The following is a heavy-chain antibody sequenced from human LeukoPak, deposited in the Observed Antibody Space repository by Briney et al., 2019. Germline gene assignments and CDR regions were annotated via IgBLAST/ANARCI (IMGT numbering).Heavy chain of an antibody. Sequence: GGSLRLSCVASGFTFNNYWMSWVRQAPGKGLEWVSYIYGGGSTSYVDSVKGRFTISRDNSKNTLYLQMNNLKVEDTAVYYCARDGRLGELSMFDYWGQGTLVTVSS. V-gene: IGHV3-66*01. CDR3: ARDGRLGELSMFDY. J-gene: IGHJ4*02. CDR2: IYGGGST. CDR1: GFTFNNYW. D-gene: IGHD3-16*02.